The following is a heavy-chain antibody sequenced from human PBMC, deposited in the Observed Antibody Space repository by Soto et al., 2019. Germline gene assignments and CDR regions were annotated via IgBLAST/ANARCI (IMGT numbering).Heavy chain of an antibody. Sequence: VGSLRLSCAASGFTFSSYAMHWVRQAPGKGLEWVAVISYDGSNKYYADSVKGRFTISRGNSKNTLYLQMNSLRAEDTAVYYCARGMELALGWGQGTLVTVSS. D-gene: IGHD1-26*01. CDR1: GFTFSSYA. J-gene: IGHJ4*02. CDR2: ISYDGSNK. CDR3: ARGMELALG. V-gene: IGHV3-30-3*01.